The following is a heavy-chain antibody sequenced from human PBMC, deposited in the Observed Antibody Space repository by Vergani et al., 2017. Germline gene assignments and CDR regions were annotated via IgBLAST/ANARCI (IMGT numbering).Heavy chain of an antibody. CDR2: ISYDGTYE. J-gene: IGHJ4*02. V-gene: IGHV3-30-3*02. D-gene: IGHD3-10*01. Sequence: VQLLESGGGLVQPGGSLRLSCAALGFNFGYYALHWVRQAPGRGLEWVATISYDGTYEYYIESVKGRFTISRDNFKNTLSLQMNSLRPEDTALYYCANIPGVWFGDREGGFDYWGLGTLVTVSS. CDR3: ANIPGVWFGDREGGFDY. CDR1: GFNFGYYA.